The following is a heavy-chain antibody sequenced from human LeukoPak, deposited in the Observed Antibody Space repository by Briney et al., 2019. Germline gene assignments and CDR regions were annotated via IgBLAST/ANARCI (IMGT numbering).Heavy chain of an antibody. CDR3: AKEVRYFDWFLQSMGFDY. Sequence: GGSLRLSCAASGFTFSSYAMSWVRQAPGKGLEWVSAISGSGGSTYYADSVKGRFTISRDNSKNTLYLQMNGLRAEDTAVYYCAKEVRYFDWFLQSMGFDYWGQGTLVTVSS. D-gene: IGHD3-9*01. CDR2: ISGSGGST. V-gene: IGHV3-23*01. J-gene: IGHJ4*02. CDR1: GFTFSSYA.